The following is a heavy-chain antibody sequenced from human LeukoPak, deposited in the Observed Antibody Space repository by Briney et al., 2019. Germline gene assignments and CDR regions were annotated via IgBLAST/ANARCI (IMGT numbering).Heavy chain of an antibody. Sequence: SVKVSCKASGGTFSTYAINWVRQDPGQGLEWMGAIVPIFDKSNYAQKFQGRLTITADKSTSTVYMELSSLRSEDTAVYCARDSEHFGEGDMDVWGKGTTVIVSS. V-gene: IGHV1-69*06. CDR3: ARDSEHFGEGDMDV. D-gene: IGHD3-10*01. J-gene: IGHJ6*03. CDR2: IVPIFDKS. CDR1: GGTFSTYA.